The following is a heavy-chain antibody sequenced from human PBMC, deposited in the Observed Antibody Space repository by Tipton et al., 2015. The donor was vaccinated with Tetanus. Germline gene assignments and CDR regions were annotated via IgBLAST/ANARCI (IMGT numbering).Heavy chain of an antibody. CDR2: INHTGST. CDR1: GFTFSTFG. CDR3: ARGRQRLVPAGFDL. Sequence: LRLSCAASGFTFSTFGMHWVRQAPGKGLEWIGEINHTGSTNYNPSLRRRVTISIGTSNNQFSLKLNSVTAADSAVYYCARGRQRLVPAGFDLWGQGTLVTVSS. J-gene: IGHJ5*02. D-gene: IGHD6-13*01. V-gene: IGHV4-34*01.